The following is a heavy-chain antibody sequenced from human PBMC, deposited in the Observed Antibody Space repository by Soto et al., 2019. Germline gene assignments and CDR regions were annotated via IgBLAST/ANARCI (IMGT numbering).Heavy chain of an antibody. D-gene: IGHD7-27*01. CDR1: GGSISNHY. V-gene: IGHV4-59*11. CDR3: ARSNWYSEY. J-gene: IGHJ4*02. Sequence: QVQLQESGPGLVKPSETLSLTCTVSGGSISNHYWSWIRQPPGKGLEWIGYIYYNGNTNYNPSLKSRVTMSVDTSKNQFSLKLSSVTPADTAVYYCARSNWYSEYWGQGTLVTGSS. CDR2: IYYNGNT.